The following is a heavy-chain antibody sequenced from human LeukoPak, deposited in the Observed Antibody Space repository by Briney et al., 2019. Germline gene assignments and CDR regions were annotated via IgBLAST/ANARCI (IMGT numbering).Heavy chain of an antibody. CDR2: IDRDDDK. D-gene: IGHD6-19*01. J-gene: IGHJ4*02. V-gene: IGHV2-70*04. CDR3: ARGYSSGFSFDY. Sequence: SGPALVKPTQTLTLTCTFSGFSLSTSGMRVSWIRQPPGKALEWLARIDRDDDKFYSTSLKTRLTISKDTSKNQVVLTMTNMDPVDTATYYCARGYSSGFSFDYWGQGTLVTVSS. CDR1: GFSLSTSGMR.